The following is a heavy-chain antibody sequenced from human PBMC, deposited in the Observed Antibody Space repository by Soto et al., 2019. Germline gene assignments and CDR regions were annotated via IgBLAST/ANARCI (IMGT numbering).Heavy chain of an antibody. J-gene: IGHJ6*02. Sequence: SETLSLTCAVYGGSFSGYYWSWIRQPPGKGLEWIGEINHSGSTNYNPSLKSRVTISVDTSKNQFSLKLSSVTAADTAVYYCARYRDGYINYGMDVWGQGTTVTVSS. V-gene: IGHV4-34*01. CDR2: INHSGST. D-gene: IGHD5-12*01. CDR1: GGSFSGYY. CDR3: ARYRDGYINYGMDV.